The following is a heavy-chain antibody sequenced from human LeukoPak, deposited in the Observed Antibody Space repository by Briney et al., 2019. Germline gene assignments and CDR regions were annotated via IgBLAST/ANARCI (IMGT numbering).Heavy chain of an antibody. CDR3: ARGVYIAAARYGY. CDR2: IYYSGTT. CDR1: GGSISSYY. D-gene: IGHD6-13*01. Sequence: SETLSLTCTVSGGSISSYYWSWIRQPPGKGLEWIGYIYYSGTTNYNSSLKSRVTISVDTSKNQFSLKLSSVTAADTAVYYCARGVYIAAARYGYWGQGTLVTVSS. V-gene: IGHV4-59*01. J-gene: IGHJ4*02.